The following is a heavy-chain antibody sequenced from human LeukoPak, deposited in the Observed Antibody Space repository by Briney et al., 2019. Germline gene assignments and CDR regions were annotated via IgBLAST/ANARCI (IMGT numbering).Heavy chain of an antibody. Sequence: SGGSLRLSCAASGFTFSSYEVNWVRQAPGKGLEWVSFIYSGGSTYYADSVMGRFTISRDNSKNALYLQMNSLRAEDTAVYYCARVLYGSGSYSPYFDYWGQGTLVTVSS. CDR2: IYSGGST. CDR3: ARVLYGSGSYSPYFDY. CDR1: GFTFSSYE. D-gene: IGHD3-10*01. J-gene: IGHJ4*02. V-gene: IGHV3-53*01.